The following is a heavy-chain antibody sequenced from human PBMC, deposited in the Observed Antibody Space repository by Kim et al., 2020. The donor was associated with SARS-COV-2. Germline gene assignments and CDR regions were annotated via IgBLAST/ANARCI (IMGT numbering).Heavy chain of an antibody. D-gene: IGHD3-9*01. CDR2: ISSSGSTI. CDR1: GFTFSGYE. CDR3: ARESASFYDILTAYYSHFDY. Sequence: GGSLRLSCAASGFTFSGYEMNWVRQAPGKGLEWVSYISSSGSTIYYADSVKGRFTISSDNAKNSLYLQMNSLRAEDTAVYYCARESASFYDILTAYYSHFDYWGQGTLVTVSS. J-gene: IGHJ4*02. V-gene: IGHV3-48*03.